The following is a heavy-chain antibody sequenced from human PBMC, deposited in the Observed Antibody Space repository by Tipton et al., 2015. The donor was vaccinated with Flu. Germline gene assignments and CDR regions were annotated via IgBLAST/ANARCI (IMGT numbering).Heavy chain of an antibody. CDR1: GFTFSSYA. CDR3: ARVIPEFVAGLSY. CDR2: IGGGGAIT. V-gene: IGHV3-23*01. Sequence: GSLRLSCTASGFTFSSYAMSWVRQAPGKGLEWVSAIGGGGAITYFADSVKGRFTISRDNIRNTLYLQMNSLRAEDTAIYYCARVIPEFVAGLSYWGQGTLVSVSS. D-gene: IGHD6-19*01. J-gene: IGHJ4*02.